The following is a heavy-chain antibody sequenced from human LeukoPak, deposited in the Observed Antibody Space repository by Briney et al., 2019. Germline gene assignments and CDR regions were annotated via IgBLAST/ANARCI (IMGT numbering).Heavy chain of an antibody. D-gene: IGHD2-15*01. CDR2: INPSGGST. CDR1: GYTFTSYY. J-gene: IGHJ6*02. CDR3: AREKGVVAASPYYYYGMDV. Sequence: VASVKVSCKASGYTFTSYYMHWVRQAPGQGLEWMGIINPSGGSTSYAQKFLGRVTMTRDTSTSTVYMELSSLRSEDTAVYYCAREKGVVAASPYYYYGMDVWGHGTTVTVSS. V-gene: IGHV1-46*01.